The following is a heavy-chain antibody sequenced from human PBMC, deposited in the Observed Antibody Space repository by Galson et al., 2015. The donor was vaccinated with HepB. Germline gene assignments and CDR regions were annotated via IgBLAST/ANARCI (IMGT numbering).Heavy chain of an antibody. Sequence: SVKVSCKASGYSFTNYGLSWIRQAPGPGLEWMGWFSGYDGSTNYAQKFQGRATMTADTSTGTAYLALKNLRSDDTAVYYCARDSRLELRLNNYFSYGMDVWGQGTAVTVSS. CDR3: ARDSRLELRLNNYFSYGMDV. CDR1: GYSFTNYG. V-gene: IGHV1-18*01. J-gene: IGHJ6*02. CDR2: FSGYDGST. D-gene: IGHD2/OR15-2a*01.